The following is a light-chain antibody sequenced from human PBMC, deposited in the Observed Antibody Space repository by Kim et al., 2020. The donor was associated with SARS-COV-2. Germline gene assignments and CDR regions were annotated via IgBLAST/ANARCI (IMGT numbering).Light chain of an antibody. V-gene: IGKV1-5*03. CDR1: ESISNW. CDR2: KAS. Sequence: DIQMTQSPSTLSASVGDRVTITCRASESISNWLAWYQQKSGKAPKLLIYKASTLESGVPSRFSGSGSGTEFTLTISCLQPDDFATYYCQHYKGYSRTFGQGTKLEI. J-gene: IGKJ1*01. CDR3: QHYKGYSRT.